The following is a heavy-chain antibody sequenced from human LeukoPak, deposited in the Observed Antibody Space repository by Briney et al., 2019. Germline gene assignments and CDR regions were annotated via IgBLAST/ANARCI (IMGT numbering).Heavy chain of an antibody. CDR1: GGTFSSYA. CDR2: IIPIFGTA. V-gene: IGHV1-69*05. J-gene: IGHJ4*02. Sequence: SVKVSCKAPGGTFSSYAISWVRQAPGQGLEWMGGIIPIFGTANYAQKFQGRVTITTDESTSTAYMELSSLRSEDTAVYYCARDVSSWYDGGGFDYWGQGTLVTVSS. CDR3: ARDVSSWYDGGGFDY. D-gene: IGHD6-13*01.